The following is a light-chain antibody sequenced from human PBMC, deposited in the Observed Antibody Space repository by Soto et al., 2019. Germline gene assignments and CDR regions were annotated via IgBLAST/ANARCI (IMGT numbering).Light chain of an antibody. CDR3: ETWDSNTRV. Sequence: QAVVTPSSSASASLGSSVKLTCTLSSGHSSYIIAWHQQQPGKAPRYLMKLEGSGSYNKGSGVPDRFSGSSSGADRYLTISNLQFEDEADYYCETWDSNTRVFGGGTKLTVL. CDR2: LEGSGSY. V-gene: IGLV4-60*02. CDR1: SGHSSYI. J-gene: IGLJ3*02.